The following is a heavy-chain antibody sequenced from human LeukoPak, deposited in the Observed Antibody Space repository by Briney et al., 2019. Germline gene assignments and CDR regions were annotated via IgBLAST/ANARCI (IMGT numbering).Heavy chain of an antibody. CDR1: GYSISSGYY. V-gene: IGHV4-38-2*01. D-gene: IGHD3-3*01. Sequence: SETLSLTCAVSGYSISSGYYWGWLQQPPGKGLEWIGIIYHSGSTYYNPSLKSRVTISVDTSKNQFSLKLSSVTAADTAVYYCARTRFLLNYMDVWGKGTTVTVSS. CDR2: IYHSGST. J-gene: IGHJ6*03. CDR3: ARTRFLLNYMDV.